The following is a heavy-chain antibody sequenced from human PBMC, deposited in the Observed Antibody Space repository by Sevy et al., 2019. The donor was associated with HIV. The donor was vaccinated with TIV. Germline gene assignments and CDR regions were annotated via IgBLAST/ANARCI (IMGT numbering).Heavy chain of an antibody. J-gene: IGHJ6*03. V-gene: IGHV3-21*01. CDR3: ARTAAAVKFTNYYYYYMDV. D-gene: IGHD6-13*01. Sequence: GGSLRLSCAASGFTFSSYSMNWVRQAPAKGLEWVSSISSSSSYIYYADSVKGRFTISRDNAKNSLYLQMNSLRAEDTAVYYCARTAAAVKFTNYYYYYMDVWGKGTTVTVSS. CDR1: GFTFSSYS. CDR2: ISSSSSYI.